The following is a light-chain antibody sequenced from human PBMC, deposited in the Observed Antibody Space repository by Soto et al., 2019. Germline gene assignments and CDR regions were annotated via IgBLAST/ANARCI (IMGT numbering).Light chain of an antibody. CDR1: QTVISDY. V-gene: IGKV3-20*01. J-gene: IGKJ1*01. CDR2: GAF. Sequence: EIVLTTSPGTLSLAPGESATLSCRASQTVISDYLTWYQQTPAQAPSLLIYGAFSSTTDTPDRFSGRRSGTDFSLTVSGLEPCAFAVSYCQVYGKSMWTFGQGTKVDIK. CDR3: QVYGKSMWT.